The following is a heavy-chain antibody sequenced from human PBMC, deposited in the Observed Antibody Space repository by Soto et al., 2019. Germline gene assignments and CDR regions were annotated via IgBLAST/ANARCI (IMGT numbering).Heavy chain of an antibody. J-gene: IGHJ4*02. CDR2: ISGSGGYI. Sequence: PGGSLSLSCEGSGFTFSSYSMNWVRQAPGKGLEWVSSISGSGGYIYYADSVKGRFTISRDNAKNSLYLQMTSLRDEDTALYYCARDRQSTPWYAADYWGQGSLVTVSS. CDR3: ARDRQSTPWYAADY. D-gene: IGHD6-13*01. CDR1: GFTFSSYS. V-gene: IGHV3-21*01.